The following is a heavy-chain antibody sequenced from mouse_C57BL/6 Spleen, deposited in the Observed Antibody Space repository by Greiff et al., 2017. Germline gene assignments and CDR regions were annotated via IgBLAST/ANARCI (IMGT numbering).Heavy chain of an antibody. CDR1: GFTFSDYY. CDR2: INYDGSST. J-gene: IGHJ4*01. V-gene: IGHV5-16*01. Sequence: VKLMESEGGLVQPGSSMKLSCTASGFTFSDYYMAWVRQVPEKGLEWVANINYDGSSTYYLDSLKSRFIISRDNAKNILYLQMSSLKSEDTATYYCARDGESYYAMDYWGQGTSVTVSS. CDR3: ARDGESYYAMDY.